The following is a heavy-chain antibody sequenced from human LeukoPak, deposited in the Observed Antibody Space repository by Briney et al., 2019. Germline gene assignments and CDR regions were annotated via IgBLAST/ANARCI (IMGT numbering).Heavy chain of an antibody. J-gene: IGHJ4*02. CDR3: ARRVSSTSGFDY. CDR2: MHYSGST. Sequence: PSETLSLTCTVSGGSISSSSYYWVWIRQPPGKGLEWIGNMHYSGSTYYNPSLKSRVAISVDTSKNQFSLKLSSVTAADTAVYYCARRVSSTSGFDYWGQGTLVTVSS. D-gene: IGHD2-2*01. V-gene: IGHV4-39*01. CDR1: GGSISSSSYY.